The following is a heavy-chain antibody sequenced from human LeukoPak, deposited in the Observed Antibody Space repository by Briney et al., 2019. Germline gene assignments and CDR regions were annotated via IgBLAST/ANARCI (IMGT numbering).Heavy chain of an antibody. CDR3: AKDRYSYAYEYFDC. V-gene: IGHV3-30*18. CDR2: ISYDGRNK. CDR1: GFTFSSYG. Sequence: PGRSLRLSCAASGFTFSSYGMHWVRQAPGKGLEWVAVISYDGRNKYYADSVKGRFTISRDNSKNTLYLQLNSLRAEDTAVYYCAKDRYSYAYEYFDCWGQGTRVTVSS. D-gene: IGHD5-18*01. J-gene: IGHJ4*02.